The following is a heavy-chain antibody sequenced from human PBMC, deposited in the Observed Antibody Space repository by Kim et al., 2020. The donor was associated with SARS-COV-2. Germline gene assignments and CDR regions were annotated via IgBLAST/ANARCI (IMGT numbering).Heavy chain of an antibody. CDR3: ARISYDYVWGYEGSWFDP. Sequence: SETLSLTCTVSGGSISSYYWSWIRQPPGKGLEWIGYIYYSGSTNYNPSLKSRVTISVDTSKNQFSLKLSSVTAADTAVYYCARISYDYVWGYEGSWFDPWGQGTLVTVSS. CDR1: GGSISSYY. D-gene: IGHD3-16*01. V-gene: IGHV4-59*01. J-gene: IGHJ5*02. CDR2: IYYSGST.